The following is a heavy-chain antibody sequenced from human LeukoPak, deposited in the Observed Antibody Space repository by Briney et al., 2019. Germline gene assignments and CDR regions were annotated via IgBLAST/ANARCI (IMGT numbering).Heavy chain of an antibody. CDR3: ARSLFRFLEWSYRSYYYYYMDV. V-gene: IGHV4-59*01. CDR2: VDHTGST. J-gene: IGHJ6*03. D-gene: IGHD3-3*01. Sequence: SETLSLTCSVSDDSITMCYWTWIRQPPGKGLEWIGYVDHTGSTNFNPSLNGRVSISRDTTNNLFSLRLRSVAAADTAVYYCARSLFRFLEWSYRSYYYYYMDVWGKGTTVTVSS. CDR1: DDSITMCY.